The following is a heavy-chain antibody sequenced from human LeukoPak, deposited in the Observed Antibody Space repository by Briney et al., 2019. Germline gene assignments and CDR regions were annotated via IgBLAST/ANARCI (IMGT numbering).Heavy chain of an antibody. J-gene: IGHJ4*02. CDR2: INHSGST. CDR1: GGSFSGYY. D-gene: IGHD3-22*01. CDR3: ARSYYDSSANDY. Sequence: SETLSLTCAVYGGSFSGYYWSWIRQPPGKGLEWIGEINHSGSTNYNPSLKSRVTISVDTSKNQFSLKLSSVTAADTAVYYCARSYYDSSANDYWGQGTLVTVSS. V-gene: IGHV4-34*01.